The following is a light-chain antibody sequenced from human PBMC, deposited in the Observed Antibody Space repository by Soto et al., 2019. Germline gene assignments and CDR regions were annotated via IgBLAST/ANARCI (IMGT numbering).Light chain of an antibody. CDR3: AAWDVSLNGVV. Sequence: QLVLTQPPSASETPGQRVTISCSGSSSNIGSNIVNWYQQLPGAAPKLLIYSDNQRPSGVPDRFSGSKSGTSASLAISGLQSEDEADYYCAAWDVSLNGVVFGGGTKVTVL. J-gene: IGLJ2*01. V-gene: IGLV1-44*01. CDR2: SDN. CDR1: SSNIGSNI.